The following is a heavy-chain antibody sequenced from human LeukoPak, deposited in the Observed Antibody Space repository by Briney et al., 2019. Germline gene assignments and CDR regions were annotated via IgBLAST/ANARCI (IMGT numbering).Heavy chain of an antibody. D-gene: IGHD3-10*01. J-gene: IGHJ4*02. CDR1: GFTFSSYG. CDR2: ISSSSSYI. Sequence: PGRSLRLSCAASGFTFSSYGMHWVRQAPGKGLEWVSSISSSSSYIYYADSVKGRFTISRDNAKNSLYLQMNSLRAEDTAVYYCARAYGSGSYLAGYWGQGTLVTVSS. V-gene: IGHV3-21*01. CDR3: ARAYGSGSYLAGY.